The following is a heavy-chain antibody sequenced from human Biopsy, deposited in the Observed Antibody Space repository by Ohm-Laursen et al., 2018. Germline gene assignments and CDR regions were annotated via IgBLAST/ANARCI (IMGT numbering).Heavy chain of an antibody. CDR3: TRLAYYYYYGMDV. Sequence: SLRLSCAAAGFTFNSHEMNWVRQAPGKGLEWISYITGSSSTIYYADSVKGRFTISRDNANNSLYLQMNSLRAEDTAVYYCTRLAYYYYYGMDVWGQGTTVTVSS. V-gene: IGHV3-48*03. CDR1: GFTFNSHE. J-gene: IGHJ6*02. CDR2: ITGSSSTI. D-gene: IGHD2-21*01.